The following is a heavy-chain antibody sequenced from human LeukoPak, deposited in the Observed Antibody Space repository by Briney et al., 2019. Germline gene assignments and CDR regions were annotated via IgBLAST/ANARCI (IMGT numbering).Heavy chain of an antibody. D-gene: IGHD5-24*01. V-gene: IGHV3-23*01. Sequence: PGGSLRLSCAASGFTFTNYAMNWVRQAPGKGLEWVSVICGRGGSAYYADSVKGRFTISRDDSKNTLNLQMNSLSAEDTAVYYCAKTGTEDGYSIHFDHWGQGALVTVSS. CDR1: GFTFTNYA. CDR2: ICGRGGSA. CDR3: AKTGTEDGYSIHFDH. J-gene: IGHJ4*02.